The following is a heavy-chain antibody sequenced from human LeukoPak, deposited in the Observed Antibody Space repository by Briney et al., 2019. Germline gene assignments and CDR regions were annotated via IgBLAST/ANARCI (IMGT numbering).Heavy chain of an antibody. V-gene: IGHV3-48*03. CDR1: GFTFTSYD. CDR3: ARPPSITNPYYGLDV. CDR2: ISSSGGTI. J-gene: IGHJ6*02. Sequence: GGSLRLSCAASGFTFTSYDMNWVRQAPGKGLEWVSYISSSGGTIYYTDPVKGRFTISRDNAKNSLFLQMNSLRAEDTAVYYCARPPSITNPYYGLDVWGQGTTVTVSS. D-gene: IGHD3-3*01.